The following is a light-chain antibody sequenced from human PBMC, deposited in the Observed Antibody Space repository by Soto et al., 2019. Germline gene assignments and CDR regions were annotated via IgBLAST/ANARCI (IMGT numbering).Light chain of an antibody. CDR1: QSVSSN. V-gene: IGKV3-15*01. CDR3: QLYNTGPSK. J-gene: IGKJ1*01. CDR2: GAS. Sequence: EIVMTQSPATLSVSPGERATLSCRASQSVSSNLAWYQEKPGQAPRLLIYGASTRATGIPARFSGSGSGTEFTLTIGGLQSEVFGVYYCQLYNTGPSKFGQGTKGQIK.